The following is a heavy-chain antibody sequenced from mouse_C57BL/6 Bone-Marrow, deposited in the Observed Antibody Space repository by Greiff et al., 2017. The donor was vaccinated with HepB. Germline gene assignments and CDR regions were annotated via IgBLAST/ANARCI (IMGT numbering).Heavy chain of an antibody. CDR3: ARGALITTVVAPYYAMDY. CDR1: GYTFTSYT. V-gene: IGHV1-4*01. Sequence: VKLQESGAELARPGASVKMSCKASGYTFTSYTMHWVKQRPGQGLEWIGYINPSSGYTKYNQKFKDKATLTADKSSSTAYMQLSSLTSEDSAVYYCARGALITTVVAPYYAMDYWGQGTSVTVSS. J-gene: IGHJ4*01. D-gene: IGHD1-1*01. CDR2: INPSSGYT.